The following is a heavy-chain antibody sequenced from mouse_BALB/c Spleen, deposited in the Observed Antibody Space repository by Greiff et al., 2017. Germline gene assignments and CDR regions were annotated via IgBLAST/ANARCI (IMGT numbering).Heavy chain of an antibody. J-gene: IGHJ4*01. V-gene: IGHV1-9*01. CDR2: ILPGSGST. Sequence: LQQSGAELMKPGASVKISCKATGYPFSSYWIEWVKQRPGHGLEWIGEILPGSGSTNYNEKFKGKATFTADTSSNTAYMQLSSLTSEDSAVYYCARALPLGAMDYWGQGTAVTVSS. D-gene: IGHD5-5*01. CDR3: ARALPLGAMDY. CDR1: GYPFSSYW.